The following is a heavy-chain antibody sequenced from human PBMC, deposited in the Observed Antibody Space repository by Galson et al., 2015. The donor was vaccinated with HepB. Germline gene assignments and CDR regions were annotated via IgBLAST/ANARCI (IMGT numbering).Heavy chain of an antibody. Sequence: SLRLSCAASGFTFSSYAMSWVRQAPGKGLEWVSVISGSGGGTYYADSVKGRFTISRDNSKNTLYLQMSSLRAEDSAVYYCAKGCIYSDSSGHSYVQAHFDCWGQGTLVTVSS. CDR2: ISGSGGGT. J-gene: IGHJ4*02. D-gene: IGHD3-22*01. CDR1: GFTFSSYA. V-gene: IGHV3-23*01. CDR3: AKGCIYSDSSGHSYVQAHFDC.